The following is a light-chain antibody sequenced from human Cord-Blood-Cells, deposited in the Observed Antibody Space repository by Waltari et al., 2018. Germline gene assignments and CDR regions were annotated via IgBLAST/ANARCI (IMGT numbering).Light chain of an antibody. CDR2: AAS. V-gene: IGKV1-27*01. CDR1: QGISNY. CDR3: QKYNTAPFT. Sequence: DIQITQSPSSLSASVGDRVTITCRASQGISNYLAWYQQTPRKVPKLLFYAASTLQSGAPSRFSGSGSGAVSTLTISSLQPEDVATYYCQKYNTAPFTFGPGTKVDIK. J-gene: IGKJ3*01.